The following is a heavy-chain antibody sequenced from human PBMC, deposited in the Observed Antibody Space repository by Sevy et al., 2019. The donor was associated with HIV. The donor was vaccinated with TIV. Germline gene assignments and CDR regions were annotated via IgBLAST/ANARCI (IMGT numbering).Heavy chain of an antibody. CDR1: GFTFSSYG. CDR2: IWYDGSNK. CDR3: ARDSNGYSYGSHYYHGMDV. V-gene: IGHV3-33*01. D-gene: IGHD5-18*01. Sequence: GGSLRLSCAASGFTFSSYGMHWVRQAPGKGLEWVAVIWYDGSNKYYADSVKGRFTISRDNSKNTLYLQMNSLRAEDTAVYYCARDSNGYSYGSHYYHGMDVWGQGTTVTVSS. J-gene: IGHJ6*02.